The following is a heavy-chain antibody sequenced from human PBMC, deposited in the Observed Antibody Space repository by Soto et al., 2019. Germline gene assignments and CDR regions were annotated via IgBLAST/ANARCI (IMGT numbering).Heavy chain of an antibody. J-gene: IGHJ4*02. V-gene: IGHV1-8*01. Sequence: GASVKVSCKASGYTSTSYDINWVRQATGQGLEWMGWMNPNSGNTGYAQRFQGRVTMTRNTSISTAYMELSSLRSEDTAVYYCASGTRYDSSGYYSIAPFDSWGQGTMVT. CDR2: MNPNSGNT. CDR1: GYTSTSYD. CDR3: ASGTRYDSSGYYSIAPFDS. D-gene: IGHD3-22*01.